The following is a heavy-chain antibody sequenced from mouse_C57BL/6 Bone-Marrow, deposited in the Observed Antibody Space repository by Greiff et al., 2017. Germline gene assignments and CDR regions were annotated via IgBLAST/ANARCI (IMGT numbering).Heavy chain of an antibody. D-gene: IGHD1-1*01. CDR3: ARAFSTVVAVDY. CDR1: GYTFTSYW. J-gene: IGHJ2*01. V-gene: IGHV1-59*01. CDR2: IDPSDSYP. Sequence: QVQLQQPGAELVRPGTSVQLSCKASGYTFTSYWMHWVKQRPGHGLEWIGVIDPSDSYPNYNQKFKGKATLTVDTSSSTAYMQLSSLTSEDSAVYYCARAFSTVVAVDYWGQGTTRTVSS.